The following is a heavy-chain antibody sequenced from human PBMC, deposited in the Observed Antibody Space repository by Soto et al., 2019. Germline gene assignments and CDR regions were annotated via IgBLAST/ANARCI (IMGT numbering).Heavy chain of an antibody. J-gene: IGHJ6*02. D-gene: IGHD3-3*01. CDR1: AVSLGRADYY. CDR3: ARGKHECGMDV. CDR2: IYSSGNT. V-gene: IGHV4-30-4*01. Sequence: SETLSLTCSGSAVSLGRADYYWSWVRHAPGKGLAWIAYIYSSGNTYTSPSLKSLVDMSIDIHTRSFSLSLASVTATDTAVYYCARGKHECGMDVWGQGTTVTVSS.